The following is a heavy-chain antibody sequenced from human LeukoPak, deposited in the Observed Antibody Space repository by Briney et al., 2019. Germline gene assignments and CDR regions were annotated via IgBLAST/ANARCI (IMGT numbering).Heavy chain of an antibody. V-gene: IGHV1-18*01. CDR3: ARYGSGTYYDYYFDY. J-gene: IGHJ4*02. Sequence: GASVKVSCKASGYTFTTYGISWVRQAPGQGLEWMGWISAYNGNTNYAQNLQGRVTMTTDTSTNTAYMELRSLRSDDTAVYCCARYGSGTYYDYYFDYWGQGTLVAVSS. D-gene: IGHD1-26*01. CDR1: GYTFTTYG. CDR2: ISAYNGNT.